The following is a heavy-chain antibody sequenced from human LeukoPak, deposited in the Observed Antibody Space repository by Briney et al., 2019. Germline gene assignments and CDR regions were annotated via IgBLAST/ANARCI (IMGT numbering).Heavy chain of an antibody. V-gene: IGHV1-18*01. D-gene: IGHD1-26*01. Sequence: ASVKVSCKASGYTFTSYGISWVRQAPGQGLEWMGWISAYNGNTNYAQKLQGRVTMTTDTSTSTAYMELRSLRSEDTAVYYCARATPALYSLVGAIMAFDYWGQGTLVTVSS. CDR1: GYTFTSYG. CDR3: ARATPALYSLVGAIMAFDY. CDR2: ISAYNGNT. J-gene: IGHJ4*02.